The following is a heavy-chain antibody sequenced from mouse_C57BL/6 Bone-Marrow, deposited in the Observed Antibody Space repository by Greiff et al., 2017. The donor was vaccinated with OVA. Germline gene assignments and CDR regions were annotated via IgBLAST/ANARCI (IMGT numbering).Heavy chain of an antibody. J-gene: IGHJ4*01. CDR3: TTVVRMDY. D-gene: IGHD2-2*01. CDR2: IDPENGDT. CDR1: GFNIKDDY. V-gene: IGHV14-4*01. Sequence: VQLQQSGAELVRPGASVKLSCTASGFNIKDDYMHWVKQRPEQGLEWIGWIDPENGDTEYASKFQGKATITADTSSHTAYLQLSSLTSEDTAVYYCTTVVRMDYWGQGTSVTVSS.